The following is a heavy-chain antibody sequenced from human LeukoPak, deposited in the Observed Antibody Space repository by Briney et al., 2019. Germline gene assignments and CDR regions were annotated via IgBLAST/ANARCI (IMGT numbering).Heavy chain of an antibody. CDR3: ARDGRQDGRFEY. Sequence: ASVKVSCKASGYTLTSYGISWVRQAPGQGPEWMGWISAYNGNTYYAQNLQGRVTMTTDTSTSTAYMELRSLRSDDTAVYYCARDGRQDGRFEYWGQGTLVTVSS. CDR2: ISAYNGNT. V-gene: IGHV1-18*01. J-gene: IGHJ4*02. CDR1: GYTLTSYG.